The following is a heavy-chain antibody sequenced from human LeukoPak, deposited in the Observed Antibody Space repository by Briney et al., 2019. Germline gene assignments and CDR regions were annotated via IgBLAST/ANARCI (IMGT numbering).Heavy chain of an antibody. CDR2: ISSSSSYI. J-gene: IGHJ4*02. D-gene: IGHD1-26*01. V-gene: IGHV3-21*01. CDR3: ARDAALVGATNFDY. Sequence: GGSLRLSCAASGFTFSSYWMSWVRQAPGKGLEWVSSISSSSSYIYYADSVKGRFTISRDNAKNSLYLQMNSLRAEDTAVYYCARDAALVGATNFDYWGQGTLVTVSS. CDR1: GFTFSSYW.